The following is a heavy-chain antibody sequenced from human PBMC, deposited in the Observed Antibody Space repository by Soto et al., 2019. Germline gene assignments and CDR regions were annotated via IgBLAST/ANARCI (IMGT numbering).Heavy chain of an antibody. D-gene: IGHD4-4*01. Sequence: PSETLSLTCTVSGGSISSSSYYWGWIRPPPGKGLEWIGSIYYSGSTYYNPSLKSRVTISVDTSKNQFSLKLSSVTAADTAVYYCARRGKVITTNYGMDVWGQGTTVTV. CDR2: IYYSGST. J-gene: IGHJ6*02. CDR1: GGSISSSSYY. V-gene: IGHV4-39*01. CDR3: ARRGKVITTNYGMDV.